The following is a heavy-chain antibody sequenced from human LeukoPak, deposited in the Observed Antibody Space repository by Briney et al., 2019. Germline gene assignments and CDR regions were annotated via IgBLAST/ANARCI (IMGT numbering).Heavy chain of an antibody. CDR3: ARANSYDNNGYSPELRY. D-gene: IGHD3-22*01. V-gene: IGHV1-2*02. J-gene: IGHJ4*02. CDR2: SDPKTGAT. CDR1: GYTFTSYY. Sequence: ASVKVSCKASGYTFTSYYIHWLRQAPGQGFEWMGWSDPKTGATKYEHFLGRVTMTSDTSSRTAYMELTSLTFDGTAIYYCARANSYDNNGYSPELRYWGQGTLVTVSS.